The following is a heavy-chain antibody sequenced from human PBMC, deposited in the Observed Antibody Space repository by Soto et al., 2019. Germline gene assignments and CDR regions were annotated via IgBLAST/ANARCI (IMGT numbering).Heavy chain of an antibody. D-gene: IGHD2-15*01. Sequence: SETLSLTCAVYGGSFSGYYWSWIRQPPGKGLEWIGEINHSGSTNYNPSLKSRVTISVDTSKNQFSLKLSSVTAADTAVYYCAKAVVVVAATPQAGWFDPWGQGTLVTVSS. V-gene: IGHV4-34*01. J-gene: IGHJ5*02. CDR1: GGSFSGYY. CDR2: INHSGST. CDR3: AKAVVVVAATPQAGWFDP.